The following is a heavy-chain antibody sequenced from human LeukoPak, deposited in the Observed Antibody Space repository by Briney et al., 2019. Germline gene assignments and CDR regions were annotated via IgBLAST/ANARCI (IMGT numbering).Heavy chain of an antibody. Sequence: ASVKVSCKASGYSLISYDINWVRQAAGQGLEWMGWMNQNSGRTGYAQTFQGRVTMTRDTSLNTAYMELSSLKSEDTAIYYCAREGLPYAMDVWGQGTTVTVSS. CDR3: AREGLPYAMDV. V-gene: IGHV1-8*01. CDR2: MNQNSGRT. J-gene: IGHJ6*02. D-gene: IGHD2-15*01. CDR1: GYSLISYD.